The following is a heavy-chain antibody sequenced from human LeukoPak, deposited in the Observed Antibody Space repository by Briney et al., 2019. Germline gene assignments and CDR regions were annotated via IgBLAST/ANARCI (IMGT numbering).Heavy chain of an antibody. CDR3: ARGVYSSSWYFDY. D-gene: IGHD6-13*01. V-gene: IGHV3-21*01. CDR2: ISSSSSYI. J-gene: IGHJ4*02. Sequence: PGGSLRLSCAASGFTFSSYSMNWVRQAPGKGLEWVSSISSSSSYIYYADSVKGRFTISRDNAKNSLYLQMNSLRAEDTAVYYCARGVYSSSWYFDYWGQGTLVTVSS. CDR1: GFTFSSYS.